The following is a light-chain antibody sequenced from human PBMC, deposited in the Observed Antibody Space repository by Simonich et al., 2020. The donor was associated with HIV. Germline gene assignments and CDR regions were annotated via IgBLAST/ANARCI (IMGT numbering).Light chain of an antibody. CDR1: QSVSSY. Sequence: EIVLTQSPATLSLSPGNRATLSCWANQSVSSYFAWYQQKPGQAPRLLIYDAANRATGIPARFSGSGSGTDFTLTISSLEPEDFAVYYCQQRFNWPDTFGPGTKVDIK. CDR3: QQRFNWPDT. J-gene: IGKJ3*01. CDR2: DAA. V-gene: IGKV3-11*01.